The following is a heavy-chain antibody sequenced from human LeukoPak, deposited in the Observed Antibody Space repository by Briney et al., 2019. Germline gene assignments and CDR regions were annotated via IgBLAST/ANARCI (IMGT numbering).Heavy chain of an antibody. CDR3: AKTRNGEWHSDLDH. V-gene: IGHV3-23*01. Sequence: GGSLRLSCAASGFTLTNNGLAWVRQAPGKGLEWVSGINTGDNTYHVDSVRGRFTIPRDISKNTVYLQMNGLRVEDTAVYYCAKTRNGEWHSDLDHWGQGTLVTVSS. CDR2: INTGDNT. J-gene: IGHJ4*02. D-gene: IGHD1-1*01. CDR1: GFTLTNNG.